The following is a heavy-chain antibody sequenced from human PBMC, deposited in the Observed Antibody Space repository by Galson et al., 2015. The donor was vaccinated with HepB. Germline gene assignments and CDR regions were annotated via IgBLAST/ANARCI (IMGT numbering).Heavy chain of an antibody. J-gene: IGHJ4*02. CDR3: AREIHKYFYDSSGYDY. CDR1: GDSVSNNYAA. D-gene: IGHD3-22*01. V-gene: IGHV6-1*01. CDR2: TYYRSKWYN. Sequence: CAISGDSVSNNYAAWNWIRQSPSRGLEWLGRTYYRSKWYNDYANSVKSRVTINSDTSKNQFSLHLKPVTPDDTAVYYCAREIHKYFYDSSGYDYWGQGSPVTVSS.